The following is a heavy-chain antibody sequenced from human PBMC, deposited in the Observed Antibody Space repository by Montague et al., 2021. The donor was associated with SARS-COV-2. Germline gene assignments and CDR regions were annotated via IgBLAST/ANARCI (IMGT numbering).Heavy chain of an antibody. CDR2: LDWAGDK. CDR1: GFSLSTSGMC. Sequence: PAVMKPRKTLTLTCTFSGFSLSTSGMCMTWIRQPPVKALELLARLDWAGDKYYNTSLKSRLTISKDTSKNLVVLTMTNMDPVDTATYYCARGPSDTYYYNGMDVWGRGTTVTVSS. J-gene: IGHJ6*02. V-gene: IGHV2-70*11. CDR3: ARGPSDTYYYNGMDV.